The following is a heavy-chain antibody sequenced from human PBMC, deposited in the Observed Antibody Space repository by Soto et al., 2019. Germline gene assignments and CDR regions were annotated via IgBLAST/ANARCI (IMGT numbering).Heavy chain of an antibody. CDR3: ARDSVTPTYYYYGMDV. J-gene: IGHJ6*02. D-gene: IGHD4-17*01. V-gene: IGHV1-3*01. CDR2: INAGNGNT. CDR1: GYTFTSYA. Sequence: GASVKVSCKASGYTFTSYAMHWVRQAPGQRLEWMGWINAGNGNTKYSQKFQGRVTITRDTSASTAYMELSSLRSEDTAVYYCARDSVTPTYYYYGMDVWGQGTTVTVS.